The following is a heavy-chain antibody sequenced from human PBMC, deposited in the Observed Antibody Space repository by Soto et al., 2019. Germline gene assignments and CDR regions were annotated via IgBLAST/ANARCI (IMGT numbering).Heavy chain of an antibody. CDR2: MYFSGFYSGST. J-gene: IGHJ4*02. D-gene: IGHD3-9*01. V-gene: IGHV4-39*01. Sequence: SETLSLTCTVSGGSMSSSSYYWGWIRQPPGKGLEWIANMYFSGFYSGSTSYNPSLKSRVTISIDTSKNQFSLQVSSVTAADTAVYYCARGFDILTFGFCLDYWGQGTLVTSPQ. CDR3: ARGFDILTFGFCLDY. CDR1: GGSMSSSSYY.